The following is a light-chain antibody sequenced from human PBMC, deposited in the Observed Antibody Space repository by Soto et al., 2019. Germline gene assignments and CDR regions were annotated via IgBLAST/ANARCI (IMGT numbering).Light chain of an antibody. Sequence: QSALTQPASVSGSPGQSITISCTGTSSDVSGYNDVSWYQKHPGKAPKLMIYDVSNRPSGVSNRFSGSKSGNTASLTISGLQPEEEAAYYCTSYTSSSTLGFGGGTKLTVL. CDR1: SSDVSGYND. V-gene: IGLV2-14*01. J-gene: IGLJ2*01. CDR2: DVS. CDR3: TSYTSSSTLG.